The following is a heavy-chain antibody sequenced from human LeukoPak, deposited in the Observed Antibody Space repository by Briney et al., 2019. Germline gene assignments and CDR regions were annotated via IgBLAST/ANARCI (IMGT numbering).Heavy chain of an antibody. Sequence: GGSLRLPCAASGFNFKNYAMHWVRQAPGKGLEWMAVISYDGSNKYYADSVKGRLTISRDNSKNTLYLQMNSLRVEDTAVYYCAKALSHYDILTGSRGGAFDFWGQGTMVTVSS. CDR1: GFNFKNYA. V-gene: IGHV3-30-3*01. D-gene: IGHD3-9*01. J-gene: IGHJ3*01. CDR2: ISYDGSNK. CDR3: AKALSHYDILTGSRGGAFDF.